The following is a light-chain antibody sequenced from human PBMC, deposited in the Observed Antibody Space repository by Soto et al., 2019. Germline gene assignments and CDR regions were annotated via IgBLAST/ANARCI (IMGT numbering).Light chain of an antibody. J-gene: IGLJ3*02. CDR2: EGS. V-gene: IGLV2-23*01. CDR1: SSDVGSYNL. CDR3: CSYAGSSSWL. Sequence: QSALTQPASVSGSPGQSITISCTGTSSDVGSYNLVSWYQQHPGKAPKLMIYEGSKRPSGVSNRFSGSKSGNTASLTISGPQAEDEADYYCCSYAGSSSWLFGGGTKLTVL.